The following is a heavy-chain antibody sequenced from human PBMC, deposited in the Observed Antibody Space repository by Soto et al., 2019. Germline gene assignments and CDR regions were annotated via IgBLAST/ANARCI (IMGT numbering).Heavy chain of an antibody. Sequence: QVQLQESGPGLVKPSETLSLTCTVSGGSISSYYWSWIRQPPGKGLEWIGYIYYSGSTNYNPSLKSRVTIAVDTSKNLFSLKLSSVTAADTAVYYCARAWGYYCDYWGQGTLVTVSS. CDR3: ARAWGYYCDY. J-gene: IGHJ4*02. V-gene: IGHV4-59*01. CDR2: IYYSGST. D-gene: IGHD3-16*01. CDR1: GGSISSYY.